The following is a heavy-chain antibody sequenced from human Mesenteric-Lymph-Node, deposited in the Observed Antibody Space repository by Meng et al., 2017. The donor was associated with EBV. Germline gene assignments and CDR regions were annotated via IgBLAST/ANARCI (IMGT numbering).Heavy chain of an antibody. CDR1: GYTFTGYG. Sequence: QVRLVQSVAEVKRPGVSVKVSCKAFGYTFTGYGISWVRQAPGQGLDWMGWISGHNGNTNYAQKFQGRVTLTTDTSTSTAYMELRSLRSDDTAVYYCVRDGDGIVPSINFDYWGQGTLVTVSS. D-gene: IGHD5-12*01. CDR2: ISGHNGNT. V-gene: IGHV1-18*01. J-gene: IGHJ4*02. CDR3: VRDGDGIVPSINFDY.